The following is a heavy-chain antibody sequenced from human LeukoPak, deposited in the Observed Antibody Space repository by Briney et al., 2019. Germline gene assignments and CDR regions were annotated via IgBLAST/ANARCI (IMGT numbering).Heavy chain of an antibody. J-gene: IGHJ5*02. CDR3: ASFQVTTEGWFDP. CDR2: IYYSGST. CDR1: GGSISSGDYY. D-gene: IGHD4-11*01. V-gene: IGHV4-30-4*08. Sequence: SETLSLTCTVSGGSISSGDYYWSWIRQPPGKGLEWIGYIYYSGSTNYNPSLKSRVTISVDTSKNQFSQKLSSVTAADTAVYYCASFQVTTEGWFDPWGQGTLVTVSS.